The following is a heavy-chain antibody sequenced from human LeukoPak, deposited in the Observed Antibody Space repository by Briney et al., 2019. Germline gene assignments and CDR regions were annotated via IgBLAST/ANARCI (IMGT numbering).Heavy chain of an antibody. CDR1: GFPFSSYE. Sequence: GSLRLSCAASGFPFSSYEMNWVRQAPGKGLEWVSYISSSGSTIYYAASVKGRFTLARDKAKNSLFLQMNSLRAEDTAVYYCARDPGLPLVLDYWGQETLVTVSS. V-gene: IGHV3-48*03. J-gene: IGHJ4*02. D-gene: IGHD6-13*01. CDR3: ARDPGLPLVLDY. CDR2: ISSSGSTI.